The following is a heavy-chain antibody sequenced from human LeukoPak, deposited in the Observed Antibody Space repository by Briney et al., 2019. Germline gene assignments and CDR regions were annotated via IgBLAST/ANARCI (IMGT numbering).Heavy chain of an antibody. CDR1: GFTFSGYS. Sequence: GGSLRLSCAASGFTFSGYSMNWVRQAPGKGLEWVSSISSSSSYIYYADSVKGRFTISRDNAKNSLYLQMTSLRAEDTAVFYCARTFYTDVDTALLTSLDYWGQGTLVTVSS. CDR3: ARTFYTDVDTALLTSLDY. D-gene: IGHD5-18*01. V-gene: IGHV3-21*01. CDR2: ISSSSSYI. J-gene: IGHJ4*02.